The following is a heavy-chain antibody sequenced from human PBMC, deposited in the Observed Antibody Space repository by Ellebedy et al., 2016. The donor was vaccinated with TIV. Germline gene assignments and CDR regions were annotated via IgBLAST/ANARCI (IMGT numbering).Heavy chain of an antibody. CDR2: IIPIFGTA. CDR1: GGTFSSYV. J-gene: IGHJ5*02. V-gene: IGHV1-69*06. CDR3: ARVYSSGGYYWFDP. D-gene: IGHD6-19*01. Sequence: ASVKVSCKASGGTFSSYVISWVRQAPGQGLEWMGGIIPIFGTAKSAQKFLGRVTITADKSTSTAYMELSSLRSEDTAVYYCARVYSSGGYYWFDPWGQGTLVTVSS.